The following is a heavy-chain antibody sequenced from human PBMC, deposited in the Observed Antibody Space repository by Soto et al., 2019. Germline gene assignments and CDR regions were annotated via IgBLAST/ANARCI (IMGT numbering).Heavy chain of an antibody. J-gene: IGHJ4*02. CDR1: GLTFTRHA. CDR3: AGERETSSWFLSGFEY. CDR2: ISDEGSKK. V-gene: IGHV3-30-3*01. D-gene: IGHD6-13*01. Sequence: QVQLVESGGGVVQPGRSLRLSCSTSGLTFTRHAMHWVRQVPGKGLGWVAAISDEGSKKHYVDSVKGRFSISRDKSRNTVYLQMNSLRVEDTAVYFCAGERETSSWFLSGFEYWGQGTLVTVSS.